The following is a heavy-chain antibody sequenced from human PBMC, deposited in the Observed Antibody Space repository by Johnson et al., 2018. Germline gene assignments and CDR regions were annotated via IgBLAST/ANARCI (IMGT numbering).Heavy chain of an antibody. J-gene: IGHJ1*01. CDR2: MYYSGST. CDR3: ARGLSSSWYPGTCFQH. D-gene: IGHD6-13*01. CDR1: GASISSYY. V-gene: IGHV4-59*01. Sequence: VQLLESGPGLVKPSETLSLTCSVSGASISSYYWSWIRQPPGKGLEWIGYMYYSGSTKYTPSFNSRVTLSVDTSKNQFSPKLSSVTAVDTAVYYCARGLSSSWYPGTCFQHWGQGTLVTVSS.